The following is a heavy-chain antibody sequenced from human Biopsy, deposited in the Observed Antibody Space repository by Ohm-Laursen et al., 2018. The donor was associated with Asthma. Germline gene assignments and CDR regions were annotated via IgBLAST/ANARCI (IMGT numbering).Heavy chain of an antibody. D-gene: IGHD3-10*01. CDR2: ISWNSGTI. Sequence: SLRLSCAASGFSFVDYAMFWVRQAPGKGLEWVSGISWNSGTIGYADSVKGRFTISRDNAKNSLYLQMNSLGPEDTAVYYCARDMGAGPNQPPSGSGSSHLYGMDVWGQGTTVTVSS. J-gene: IGHJ6*02. CDR3: ARDMGAGPNQPPSGSGSSHLYGMDV. V-gene: IGHV3-9*01. CDR1: GFSFVDYA.